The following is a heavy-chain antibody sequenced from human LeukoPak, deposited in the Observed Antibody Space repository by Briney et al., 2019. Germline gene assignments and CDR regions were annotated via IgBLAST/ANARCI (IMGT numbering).Heavy chain of an antibody. V-gene: IGHV3-48*03. CDR3: AGEYGSGPYYYYGMDV. Sequence: GGSLRLSCAASGFTFSSYEMSWVRQAPGKGLEWVSYISSSGSTIYYADSVKGRFTISRDNAKNSLYLQMNSLRAEDTAVYYCAGEYGSGPYYYYGMDVWGQGTTVTVSS. CDR2: ISSSGSTI. J-gene: IGHJ6*02. D-gene: IGHD3-10*01. CDR1: GFTFSSYE.